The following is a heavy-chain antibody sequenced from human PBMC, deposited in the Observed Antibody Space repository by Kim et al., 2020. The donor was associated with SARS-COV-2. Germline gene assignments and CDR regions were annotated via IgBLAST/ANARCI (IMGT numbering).Heavy chain of an antibody. CDR1: GFTFSSYA. CDR2: ISGSGGST. D-gene: IGHD2-2*01. J-gene: IGHJ6*03. V-gene: IGHV3-23*01. CDR3: AKGIGYCSSTSCYPKHMDV. Sequence: GGSLRLSCAASGFTFSSYAMSWVRQAPGKGLEWVSAISGSGGSTYYADSVKGRFTISRDNSKNTLYLQMNSLRAEDTAVYYCAKGIGYCSSTSCYPKHMDVWGKGTTVTVSS.